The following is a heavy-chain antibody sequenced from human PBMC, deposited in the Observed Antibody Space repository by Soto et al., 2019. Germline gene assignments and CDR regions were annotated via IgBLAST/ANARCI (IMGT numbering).Heavy chain of an antibody. D-gene: IGHD3-3*01. J-gene: IGHJ4*02. CDR2: ISYDGNNE. CDR1: GFIFNSYA. V-gene: IGHV3-30-3*01. CDR3: ARDRAWRFLEWSFDY. Sequence: QVQLVESGGAVVQPGRSLRLSCAASGFIFNSYAMHWVRQAPGKGLEWVAIISYDGNNEYYADSVKGRFTISRDNSXXTLYLQMNSLRGEDTAIYYCARDRAWRFLEWSFDYWGQGTLVTVSS.